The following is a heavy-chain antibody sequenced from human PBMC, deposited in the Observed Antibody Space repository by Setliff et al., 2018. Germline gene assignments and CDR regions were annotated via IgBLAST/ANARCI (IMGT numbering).Heavy chain of an antibody. V-gene: IGHV1-46*01. CDR3: ARAPLGSGYNDGQGHYFDY. CDR1: GYTFTTYY. D-gene: IGHD5-18*01. CDR2: INPSGGYA. Sequence: ASGKVSCKASGYTFTTYYMHWVRQAPGQGLEWMGIINPSGGYANYAQKFQGRVTMTRDTSTSTVYMELSSLRSEETAVYYCARAPLGSGYNDGQGHYFDYWGQGALVTVSS. J-gene: IGHJ4*02.